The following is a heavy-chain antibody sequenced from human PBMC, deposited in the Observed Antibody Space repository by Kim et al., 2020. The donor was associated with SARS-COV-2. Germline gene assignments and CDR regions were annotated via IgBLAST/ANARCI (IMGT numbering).Heavy chain of an antibody. CDR3: ARTSSWGYSSGGHFDF. CDR2: TSTGGHYT. J-gene: IGHJ4*01. D-gene: IGHD6-19*01. Sequence: GGSLRLSCEGSGFNFSDYYMNWVRQAPGKGLEWISYTSTGGHYTHHADSVKGRFTISRDDTKNSLYLQMNNLRAEDTAFYYCARTSSWGYSSGGHFDFWG. CDR1: GFNFSDYY. V-gene: IGHV3-11*03.